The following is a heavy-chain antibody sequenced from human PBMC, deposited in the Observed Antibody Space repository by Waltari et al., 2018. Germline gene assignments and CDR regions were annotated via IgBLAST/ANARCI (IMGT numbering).Heavy chain of an antibody. V-gene: IGHV4-59*01. CDR3: ARVRGVLTVAFDI. CDR2: IYYSGST. D-gene: IGHD4-17*01. Sequence: WIRQPPGKGLEWIGYIYYSGSTNYNPSLKSRVTISVDTSKNQFSLKLSSVTAADTAVYYCARVRGVLTVAFDIWGQGTMVTVSS. J-gene: IGHJ3*02.